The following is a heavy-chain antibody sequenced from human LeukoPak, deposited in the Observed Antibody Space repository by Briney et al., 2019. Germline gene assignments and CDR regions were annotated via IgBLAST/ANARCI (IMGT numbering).Heavy chain of an antibody. Sequence: GGSLRLSCAASGLMLSTYGMHWVRQAPGKGLEWVAFTRYDGSNKFYADSVKGRFTISRDTSKNTVYLQMNSLRPEDTALYYCAKDRVLWYDRSGYYSPDFWGQGTLVTVSS. V-gene: IGHV3-30*02. CDR2: TRYDGSNK. CDR1: GLMLSTYG. D-gene: IGHD3-22*01. J-gene: IGHJ4*02. CDR3: AKDRVLWYDRSGYYSPDF.